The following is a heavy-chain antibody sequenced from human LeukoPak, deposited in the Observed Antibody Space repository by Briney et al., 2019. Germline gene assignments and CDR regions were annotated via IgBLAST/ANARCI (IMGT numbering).Heavy chain of an antibody. CDR3: AKDRGNQLLDYYYMDV. J-gene: IGHJ6*03. D-gene: IGHD2-2*01. CDR2: IRYDGSNK. CDR1: GFTFSSYG. V-gene: IGHV3-30*02. Sequence: GGSLRLSCAASGFTFSSYGMHWVRQAPGKGLEWVAFIRYDGSNKYYADSVKGRFTISRDNSKNTLYLQMNSLRAEDTAVYYCAKDRGNQLLDYYYMDVWGKGTTVTVSS.